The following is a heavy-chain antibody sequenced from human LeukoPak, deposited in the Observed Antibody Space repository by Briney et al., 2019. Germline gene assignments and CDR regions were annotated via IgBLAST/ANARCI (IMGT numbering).Heavy chain of an antibody. CDR2: IYHSGRT. Sequence: PSETLSLTCTVSGGSISSNNYYWGWIRQPPGKGLEWIGNIYHSGRTYYNPSLKSRVTISVDTSKNQFSLKLSSVTAADTAVYYCAREKGYGSGRVYYMDVWGKGTTVTVSS. D-gene: IGHD3-10*01. V-gene: IGHV4-39*07. CDR1: GGSISSNNYY. J-gene: IGHJ6*03. CDR3: AREKGYGSGRVYYMDV.